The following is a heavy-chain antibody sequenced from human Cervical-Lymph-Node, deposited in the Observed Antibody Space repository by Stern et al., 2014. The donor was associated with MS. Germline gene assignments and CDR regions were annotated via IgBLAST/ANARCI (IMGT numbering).Heavy chain of an antibody. CDR2: SSSSSNYI. Sequence: VQLLESGAGVVKPGSSVRVSCAASGFTFSDYGMNWVRQAPGKGLEWVSCSSSSSNYIYYADSMKGRCTITRDNSKSSLYLQMDRRRGEDTAMYYCARGRTGTRRYGLDVWGQGTTVTVSS. V-gene: IGHV3-21*01. D-gene: IGHD1-7*01. CDR3: ARGRTGTRRYGLDV. CDR1: GFTFSDYG. J-gene: IGHJ6*02.